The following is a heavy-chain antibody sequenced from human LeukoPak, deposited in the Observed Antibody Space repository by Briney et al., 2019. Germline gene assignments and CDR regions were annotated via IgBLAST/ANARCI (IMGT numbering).Heavy chain of an antibody. D-gene: IGHD5-18*01. J-gene: IGHJ3*02. CDR3: ARPGYSYGFSHALDI. Sequence: ASVKVSCKASGYTFTSYYMHWVRQAPGQGLEWMGIINPSGGSTSYAQKFQGRVTMTRDMSTSTVYMELSSLKASDTAMYYCARPGYSYGFSHALDIWGQGTMVTVSS. CDR1: GYTFTSYY. CDR2: INPSGGST. V-gene: IGHV1-46*01.